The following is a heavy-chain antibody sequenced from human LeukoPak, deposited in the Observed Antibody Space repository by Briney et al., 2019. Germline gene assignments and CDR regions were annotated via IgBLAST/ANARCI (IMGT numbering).Heavy chain of an antibody. J-gene: IGHJ6*02. CDR1: GFTFSSYA. CDR3: AREIVVVVAATRYYYYGMDV. V-gene: IGHV3-23*01. D-gene: IGHD2-15*01. CDR2: ISGSGGST. Sequence: GGSLRLSCAAYGFTFSSYAMSWVRQAPGKGLEWVAAISGSGGSTYYADSVKGRFTISRDNSKNTLYLQMNSLRAEDTAVYYCAREIVVVVAATRYYYYGMDVWGQGTTVTVS.